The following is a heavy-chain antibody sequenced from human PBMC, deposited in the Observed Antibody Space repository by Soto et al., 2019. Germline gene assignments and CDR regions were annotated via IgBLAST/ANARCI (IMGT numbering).Heavy chain of an antibody. Sequence: EVQLVESGGGLVQPAGSLRLSCAASGFTFSRYHMNWVRQAPGEGLEWLSYISTTGNTVYYAASVRGRFTISRDNAKNLLFLQMDSLRAEDTAEYYCTRAHTSSWHSGDYWGQGTLVTVSS. CDR1: GFTFSRYH. CDR2: ISTTGNTV. J-gene: IGHJ4*02. CDR3: TRAHTSSWHSGDY. V-gene: IGHV3-48*04. D-gene: IGHD3-10*01.